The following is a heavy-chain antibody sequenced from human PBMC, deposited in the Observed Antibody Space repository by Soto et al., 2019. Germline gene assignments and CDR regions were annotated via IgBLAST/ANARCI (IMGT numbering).Heavy chain of an antibody. V-gene: IGHV1-69*13. CDR3: AMETY. Sequence: GASVKVSCKASGSTFSSSAISWVRQAPGQGLEWMGRTVPIFGLTNYAQKWQGRVTITADESTSTVYMEVSSLRSDDTAVYYCAMETYWGQGTLVTVSS. D-gene: IGHD3-3*01. J-gene: IGHJ4*02. CDR1: GSTFSSSA. CDR2: TVPIFGLT.